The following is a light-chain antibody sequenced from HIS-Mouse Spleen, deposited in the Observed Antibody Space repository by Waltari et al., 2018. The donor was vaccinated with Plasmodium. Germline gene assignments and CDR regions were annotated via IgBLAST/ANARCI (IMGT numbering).Light chain of an antibody. CDR1: SSDVGGYNY. CDR2: EVS. J-gene: IGLJ1*01. V-gene: IGLV2-8*01. CDR3: SSYAGSNNYV. Sequence: QSALTQPPSASGSPGQSVTISCTGTSSDVGGYNYGSWYQQHPGKAPKLMIYEVSKRPSGVPDRCSGSKSGNTASLTVSGLQAEDEADYYCSSYAGSNNYVFGTGTKVTVL.